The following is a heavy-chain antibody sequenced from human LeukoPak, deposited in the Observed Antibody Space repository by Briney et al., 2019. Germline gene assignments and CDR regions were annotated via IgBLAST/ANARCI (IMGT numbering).Heavy chain of an antibody. CDR2: IYPGDSTI. J-gene: IGHJ4*02. CDR3: ARLFRNYYDNSGRGRLDY. V-gene: IGHV5-51*01. Sequence: GESLNISCKGSGYTFTDYWIAGVRQIPGKGLEWMGIIYPGDSTIRYSPSFQSQVTISADRSISTAYLQWSSLKASDTAMYYCARLFRNYYDNSGRGRLDYWGQGTLVTVSS. D-gene: IGHD3-22*01. CDR1: GYTFTDYW.